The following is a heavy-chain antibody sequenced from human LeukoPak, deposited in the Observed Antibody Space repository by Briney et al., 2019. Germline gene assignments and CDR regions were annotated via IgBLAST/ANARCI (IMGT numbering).Heavy chain of an antibody. V-gene: IGHV4-59*08. CDR1: GGSTSTYY. Sequence: WETLSLTCSVSGGSTSTYYWSWIRQSPGKGLEWIGYIYHNGDTNYNPSFKSRVTISVDTSKNQFSLRLMSVTAADTAIYYCARHSYTPFDYWGQGSLVTLSS. J-gene: IGHJ4*02. D-gene: IGHD2-2*02. CDR2: IYHNGDT. CDR3: ARHSYTPFDY.